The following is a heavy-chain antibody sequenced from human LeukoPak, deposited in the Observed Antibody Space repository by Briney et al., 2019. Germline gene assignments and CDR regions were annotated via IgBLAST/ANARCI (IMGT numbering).Heavy chain of an antibody. CDR3: TTRGGTGSYDYYYYGMDV. CDR1: GYTLTELS. CDR2: FDPEDGET. V-gene: IGHV1-24*01. D-gene: IGHD3-10*01. J-gene: IGHJ6*02. Sequence: ASVKVSCKVSGYTLTELSMHWVGQAPGKRLEWMGGFDPEDGETIYAQKFQVRVTMTEDTSTDTAYMELSSLRSEDTAVYYCTTRGGTGSYDYYYYGMDVWGQGTTVTVSS.